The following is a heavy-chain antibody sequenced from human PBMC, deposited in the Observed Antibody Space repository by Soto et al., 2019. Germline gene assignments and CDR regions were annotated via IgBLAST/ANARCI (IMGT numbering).Heavy chain of an antibody. V-gene: IGHV4-59*08. Sequence: SETLSLTCTVSGSSISSYYWSWIRQPPGKGLEWIGYIYYSGSTNYNPSLKSRVTISVDTSKNQFSLKLSSVTAADTAVYYCARQYYGDADYWGQGTLVTVSS. D-gene: IGHD4-17*01. J-gene: IGHJ4*02. CDR1: GSSISSYY. CDR3: ARQYYGDADY. CDR2: IYYSGST.